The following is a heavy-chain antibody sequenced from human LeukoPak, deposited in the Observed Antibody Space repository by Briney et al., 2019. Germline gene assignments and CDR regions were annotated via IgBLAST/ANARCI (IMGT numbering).Heavy chain of an antibody. Sequence: PSETLSLTCTVSGGSVSSGSYYWSWIRQPPGKGLEWIGYIYYSGSTNYNPSLKSRVTISVDTSKNQFSLKLSSVTAADTAVYYCARGGIYYDILTGYYFDYWGQGTLVTVSS. CDR2: IYYSGST. J-gene: IGHJ4*02. CDR3: ARGGIYYDILTGYYFDY. V-gene: IGHV4-61*01. CDR1: GGSVSSGSYY. D-gene: IGHD3-9*01.